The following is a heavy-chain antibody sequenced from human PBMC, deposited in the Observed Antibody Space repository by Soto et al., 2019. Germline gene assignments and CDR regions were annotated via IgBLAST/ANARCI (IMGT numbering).Heavy chain of an antibody. J-gene: IGHJ4*02. CDR1: GFVFGNSA. CDR3: ANKPWLRYGATDY. V-gene: IGHV3-23*01. CDR2: ISGSGSDT. D-gene: IGHD5-12*01. Sequence: HPGGSLRLSCAASGFVFGNSAMSWVRQAPGKGLEWVSAISGSGSDTYYADSVKGRFTISRDNFNNTLFLQMGSLRAEDTAVYYCANKPWLRYGATDYWGQGTLVTVSS.